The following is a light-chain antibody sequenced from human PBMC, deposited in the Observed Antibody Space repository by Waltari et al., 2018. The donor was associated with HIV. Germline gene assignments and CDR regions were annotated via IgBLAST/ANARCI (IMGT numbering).Light chain of an antibody. V-gene: IGKV3-11*01. Sequence: IVFTLSTAPLSLSPGERATLSCRASQSVSSYLAWYQQKPGKVPRLLIYDSSNRATGIPARFSGSGSGTDFTRTISSLEPEDFAVYYCQQRSNWPPSLTFGGGTKVEIK. J-gene: IGKJ4*01. CDR1: QSVSSY. CDR3: QQRSNWPPSLT. CDR2: DSS.